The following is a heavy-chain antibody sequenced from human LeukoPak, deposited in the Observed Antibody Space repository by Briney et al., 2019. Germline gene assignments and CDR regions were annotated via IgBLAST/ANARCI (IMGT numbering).Heavy chain of an antibody. V-gene: IGHV4-59*01. Sequence: KPSETLSLTCPVSGGSISSYYWSWIRQPPGKGLEWIGYIYYSGSTNYNPSLKSRVTISVDTSKNQFSLKLSSVTAADTAVYYCARDRRLGYWGQGTLATVSS. J-gene: IGHJ4*02. CDR1: GGSISSYY. CDR2: IYYSGST. CDR3: ARDRRLGY.